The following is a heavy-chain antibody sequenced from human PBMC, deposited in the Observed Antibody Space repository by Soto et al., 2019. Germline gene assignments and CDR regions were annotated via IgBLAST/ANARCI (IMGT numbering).Heavy chain of an antibody. V-gene: IGHV4-4*02. Sequence: QVQLQESGPGLVKPSGTLSLTCAVSSGSISSSNWWSWVRQPPGKGLEWIGEIYHSGSTNYNPSLKSRVTISVDKSKTRFALKLSCVTAADTAVYYCARVLAGFGESASFDYWGQGTLVTVSS. D-gene: IGHD3-10*01. CDR2: IYHSGST. CDR3: ARVLAGFGESASFDY. CDR1: SGSISSSNW. J-gene: IGHJ4*02.